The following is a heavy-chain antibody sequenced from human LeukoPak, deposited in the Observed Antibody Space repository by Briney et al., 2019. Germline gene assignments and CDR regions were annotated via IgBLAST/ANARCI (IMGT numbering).Heavy chain of an antibody. CDR1: GFTLRGCA. CDR2: ISGSGGST. CDR3: AKDTAMVPEYYFDY. D-gene: IGHD5-18*01. J-gene: IGHJ4*02. Sequence: GGSLRLSCAASGFTLRGCAMSWVRQAPGKGLEWVSAISGSGGSTYYADSVKGRFTISRDNSKNTLYLQMNSLRAEDTAVYYCAKDTAMVPEYYFDYWGQGTLVTVSS. V-gene: IGHV3-23*01.